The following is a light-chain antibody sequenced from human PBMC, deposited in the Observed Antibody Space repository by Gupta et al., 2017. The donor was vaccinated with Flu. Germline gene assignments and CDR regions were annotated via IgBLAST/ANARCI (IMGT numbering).Light chain of an antibody. J-gene: IGKJ3*01. CDR3: RLYYAWPPSA. V-gene: IGKV3-15*01. Sequence: GGAPLSCSAVGHIGTIVAWCQQQPRQPPTRLINGASSRTTGIPASLSGSGSGTTFTLTISSLQSADFAVFYCRLYYAWPPSAFGPGTRVDIK. CDR2: GAS. CDR1: GHIGTI.